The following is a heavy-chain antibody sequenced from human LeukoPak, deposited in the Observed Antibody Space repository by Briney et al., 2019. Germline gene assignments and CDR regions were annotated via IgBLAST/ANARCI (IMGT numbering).Heavy chain of an antibody. D-gene: IGHD6-19*01. V-gene: IGHV3-23*01. Sequence: GGSLRLSCAASGFTFSSYAMSWFRQFPGKGLEWVSAISGGGGSTYYADSVKGRFTISRDNSKNTLHLQMNSLRADDTAVYYCAKGPLIEVAGTTWDYWGQGTLVTVSS. CDR1: GFTFSSYA. CDR2: ISGGGGST. CDR3: AKGPLIEVAGTTWDY. J-gene: IGHJ4*02.